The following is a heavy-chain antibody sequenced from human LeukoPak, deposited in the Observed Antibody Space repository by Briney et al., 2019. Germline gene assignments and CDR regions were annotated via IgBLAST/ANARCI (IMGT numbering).Heavy chain of an antibody. J-gene: IGHJ2*01. CDR1: GGSISSYY. D-gene: IGHD3-22*01. V-gene: IGHV4-4*07. CDR2: IYTSGST. Sequence: SETLSLTCTVSGGSISSYYWSWIRQPAGKGLEWIGRIYTSGSTNYNPSLKSRVTMSVDTSKNQFSLKLSSVTAAATAVYYCAKGPFTMIVHMVYWYFDLWGRGTLVTVSS. CDR3: AKGPFTMIVHMVYWYFDL.